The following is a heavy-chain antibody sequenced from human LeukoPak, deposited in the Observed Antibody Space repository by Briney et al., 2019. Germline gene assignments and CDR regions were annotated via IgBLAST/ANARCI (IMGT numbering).Heavy chain of an antibody. CDR1: GGSISSYY. J-gene: IGHJ5*02. D-gene: IGHD4-17*01. CDR2: IYSSGNT. V-gene: IGHV4-4*07. CDR3: ARRHDYGDFPNWFDP. Sequence: SETLSLTCTVSGGSISSYYWSWIRQPAGKGLEWIGRIYSSGNTKYNPSLKSRVTMSVDTSKNQFSLKLSSVTAADTAVYYCARRHDYGDFPNWFDPWGQGTLVTVSS.